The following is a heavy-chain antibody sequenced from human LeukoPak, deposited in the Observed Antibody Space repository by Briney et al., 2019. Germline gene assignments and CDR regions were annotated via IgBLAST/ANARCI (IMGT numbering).Heavy chain of an antibody. D-gene: IGHD3-9*01. V-gene: IGHV4-59*08. J-gene: IGHJ3*01. CDR1: GGSTSNYY. CDR2: IYNSRST. Sequence: SETLSLTCTVSGGSTSNYYWTWIRQPPGERLEWIGYIYNSRSTNCNPALNSRVTISADASKNQFSLKLNSVTAADTAVYYCARRNVLTEGEALDVWGQGTMVTVSS. CDR3: ARRNVLTEGEALDV.